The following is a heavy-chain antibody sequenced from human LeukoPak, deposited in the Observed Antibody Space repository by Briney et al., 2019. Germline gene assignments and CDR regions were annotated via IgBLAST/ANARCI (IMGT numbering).Heavy chain of an antibody. CDR2: ISYDGSNK. CDR3: ARDVSYNSLDS. D-gene: IGHD6-13*01. J-gene: IGHJ4*02. CDR1: GFTFSSYG. V-gene: IGHV3-30*03. Sequence: GRSLRLSCAASGFTFSSYGMHWVRQAPGKGLEWVAVISYDGSNKYYADSVKGRFTISRDNAKNTLYLQMNSLRAEDTAVYYCARDVSYNSLDSGGQGTLVTVS.